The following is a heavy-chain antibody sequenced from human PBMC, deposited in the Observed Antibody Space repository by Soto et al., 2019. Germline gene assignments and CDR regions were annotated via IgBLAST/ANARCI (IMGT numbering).Heavy chain of an antibody. CDR3: AGDMGVSADCSGGSCYTVYYGMDV. CDR1: GYTFTGYY. J-gene: IGHJ6*02. D-gene: IGHD2-15*01. V-gene: IGHV1-2*04. CDR2: INPNSGGT. Sequence: ASVKVSCKASGYTFTGYYMHWVRQAPGQGLEWMGWINPNSGGTNYAQKFQGWVTMTRDTSISTAYMELSRLRSDDTAVYYCAGDMGVSADCSGGSCYTVYYGMDVWGQGTTVTVSS.